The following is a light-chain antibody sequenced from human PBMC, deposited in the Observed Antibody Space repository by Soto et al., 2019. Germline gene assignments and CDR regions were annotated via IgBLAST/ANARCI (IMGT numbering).Light chain of an antibody. CDR2: FAS. CDR3: MRTLQTALT. J-gene: IGKJ4*01. CDR1: QSLLHSNEHYY. V-gene: IGKV2-28*01. Sequence: EIVTTQSPLSLPVTPGEPASVSCRSSQSLLHSNEHYYLHWDLQKPGQSPQLLISFASNRSSGVPDRFSGSGSGTDFTLKINKVEAEDVGIYSCMRTLQTALTVGGGTTVEI.